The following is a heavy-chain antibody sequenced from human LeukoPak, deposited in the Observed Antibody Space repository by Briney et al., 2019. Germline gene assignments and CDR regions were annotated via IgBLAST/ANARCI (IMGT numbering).Heavy chain of an antibody. CDR3: ARHYCGGDCYSRWYFDL. Sequence: SETLSLTCSVSGGSISSSSYYWGWIRQPPGKGLEWIGSIYYSGNTYNNPSLKSRVTISVDTSKNQLSLKLTSVTATDTAVYYCARHYCGGDCYSRWYFDLWGRGTLVTVSS. V-gene: IGHV4-39*07. CDR1: GGSISSSSYY. CDR2: IYYSGNT. J-gene: IGHJ2*01. D-gene: IGHD2-21*02.